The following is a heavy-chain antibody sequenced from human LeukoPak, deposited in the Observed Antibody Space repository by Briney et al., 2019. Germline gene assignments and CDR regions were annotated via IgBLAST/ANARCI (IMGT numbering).Heavy chain of an antibody. CDR1: GFTVSNNY. Sequence: GGSLRLSCAASGFTVSNNYMSRVRQAPGKGLEWVSVIYSGGSTYYADSVKGRFTISRDNSKNALYLQMNSLRAEDTAAYYCARDGHSGSYPFDYWGQGTLVTVSS. CDR2: IYSGGST. J-gene: IGHJ4*02. V-gene: IGHV3-53*01. CDR3: ARDGHSGSYPFDY. D-gene: IGHD1-26*01.